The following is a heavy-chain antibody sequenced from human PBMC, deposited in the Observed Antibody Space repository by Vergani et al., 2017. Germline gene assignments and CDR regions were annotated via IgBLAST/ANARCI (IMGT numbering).Heavy chain of an antibody. CDR2: INWNGGRT. Sequence: EVQLVESGGGVVRPGGSLRLSCAASGFTFDDYGMSWVRQAPGKGLEWVSGINWNGGRTGYADSVKGRFTISRDNAKNSLYLQMNRLRAEDTALYYCARERNAYYDFWSGYYTQYYLDYWGQGTLVTVSS. CDR1: GFTFDDYG. J-gene: IGHJ4*02. CDR3: ARERNAYYDFWSGYYTQYYLDY. V-gene: IGHV3-20*04. D-gene: IGHD3-3*01.